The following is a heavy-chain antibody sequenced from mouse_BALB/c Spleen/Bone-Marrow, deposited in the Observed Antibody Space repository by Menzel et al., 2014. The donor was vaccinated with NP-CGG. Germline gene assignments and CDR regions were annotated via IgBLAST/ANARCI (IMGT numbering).Heavy chain of an antibody. Sequence: EVMLVESGGGLVKPGGSRKSSCAAFGFTFSSFEIHWVRQAPEKGLEWVAFFISGSSIIYYADTVKGRFTISRDDPKNTLFLQMTSLRSEDTAMYYCARSRFYGNYFDSWGQGTTLTVSS. J-gene: IGHJ2*01. D-gene: IGHD2-1*01. CDR1: GFTFSSFE. V-gene: IGHV5-17*02. CDR3: ARSRFYGNYFDS. CDR2: FISGSSII.